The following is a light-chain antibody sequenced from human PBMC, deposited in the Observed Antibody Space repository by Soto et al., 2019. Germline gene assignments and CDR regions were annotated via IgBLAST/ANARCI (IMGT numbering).Light chain of an antibody. CDR3: QQYNSYSIT. V-gene: IGKV1-5*01. CDR1: QSISSW. J-gene: IGKJ5*01. CDR2: DAS. Sequence: DIQMTQSPSTLSASVGDRVTITCRASQSISSWLAWYQQKPGKAPTLLIYDASSLESGVPSRFSGSGSGTEFPLTISSLQPDDFATYYCQQYNSYSITFGQGTRLEIK.